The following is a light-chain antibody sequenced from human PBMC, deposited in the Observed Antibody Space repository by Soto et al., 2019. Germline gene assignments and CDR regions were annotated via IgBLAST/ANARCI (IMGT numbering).Light chain of an antibody. V-gene: IGKV1-5*01. J-gene: IGKJ2*01. CDR3: QQYHGFPYT. CDR1: QSISSW. CDR2: AAS. Sequence: DIQMTQYPSTLSASVGDRVTITCRASQSISSWLAWYQQKPGKAPKLLIYAASSLQSGVPSRFSGSGFGTEFTLNISSLQPDDFATYYCQQYHGFPYTFGLGTKV.